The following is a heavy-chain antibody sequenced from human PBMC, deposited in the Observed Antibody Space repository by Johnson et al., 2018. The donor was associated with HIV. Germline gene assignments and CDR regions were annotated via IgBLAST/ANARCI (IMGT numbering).Heavy chain of an antibody. CDR2: IYSGGST. CDR3: ARGGAAAGGAFDI. Sequence: VQLVESGGGVVQPGRSLRLSCAASGFTFSTYWMSWVRQAPGKGLEWVSVIYSGGSTYYADSVKGRYTISRDNSKNTLYLQMNSLRAGDTAVYYCARGGAAAGGAFDIWGQGTMVTVSS. J-gene: IGHJ3*02. CDR1: GFTFSTYW. V-gene: IGHV3-66*01. D-gene: IGHD6-13*01.